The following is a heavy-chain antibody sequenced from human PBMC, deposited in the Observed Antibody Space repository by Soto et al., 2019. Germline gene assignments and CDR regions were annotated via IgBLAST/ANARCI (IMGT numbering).Heavy chain of an antibody. V-gene: IGHV4-30-4*01. CDR2: IYYSGST. CDR1: GGSISSGDYY. CDR3: ARSERLVEYGWLSSWYNWFDP. Sequence: ASETLSLTCTVSGGSISSGDYYWSWIRQPPGKGLEWIGYIYYSGSTYYNPSLKSRVTISVDTSKNQFSLKLSSVTAADTAVYYCARSERLVEYGWLSSWYNWFDPWGQGTLVTVSS. J-gene: IGHJ5*02. D-gene: IGHD6-13*01.